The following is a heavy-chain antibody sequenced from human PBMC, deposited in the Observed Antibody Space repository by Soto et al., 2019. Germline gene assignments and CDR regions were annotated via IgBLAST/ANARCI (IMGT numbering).Heavy chain of an antibody. D-gene: IGHD3-16*01. CDR2: ISYDGKQT. CDR3: ARDGWGSNWYFDL. J-gene: IGHJ2*01. CDR1: GVTFKVYG. V-gene: IGHV3-30*03. Sequence: PGGSLRLSCGAPGVTFKVYGMHWVRQAPGKGLEWVAVISYDGKQTYYADSVKGRFTISKDKSKRTLFLQMNSLRVDDTAVYYCARDGWGSNWYFDLWGRGTLVTVSS.